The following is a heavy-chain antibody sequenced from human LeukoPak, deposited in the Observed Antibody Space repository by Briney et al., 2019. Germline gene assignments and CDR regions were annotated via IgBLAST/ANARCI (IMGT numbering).Heavy chain of an antibody. Sequence: PSETLSLTCAVSGHSISNSYWWGWIRQPPGKGLEWIGYIYYSGSIYYNPSLKSRVTMSVDTSKNQFSLKLTSVTAVDTAVYYCARIRCTTTSCYVDYWGQGTLVTVSS. V-gene: IGHV4-28*05. J-gene: IGHJ4*02. CDR1: GHSISNSYW. CDR2: IYYSGSI. D-gene: IGHD2-2*01. CDR3: ARIRCTTTSCYVDY.